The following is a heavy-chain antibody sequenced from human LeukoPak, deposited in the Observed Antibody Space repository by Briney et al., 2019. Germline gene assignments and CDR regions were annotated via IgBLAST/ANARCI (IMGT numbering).Heavy chain of an antibody. CDR1: GFTFSSYS. CDR3: ARCFGLQQLLSVFDY. V-gene: IGHV3-21*01. CDR2: ISSSSSCI. D-gene: IGHD2-2*01. Sequence: GGSLRLSCAASGFTFSSYSMNWVRQAPGKGLEWVSLISSSSSCIYYADSVKDRFTISRDNAKNSLYLQMNSLRAEDTAVYYCARCFGLQQLLSVFDYWGQGTLVTVSS. J-gene: IGHJ4*02.